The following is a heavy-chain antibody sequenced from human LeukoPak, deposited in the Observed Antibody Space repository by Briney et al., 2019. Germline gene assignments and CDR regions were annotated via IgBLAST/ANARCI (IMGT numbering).Heavy chain of an antibody. J-gene: IGHJ4*02. D-gene: IGHD3-10*01. CDR1: GFTFSSDW. CDR2: IKQDGSEK. Sequence: GGSLRLSCAASGFTFSSDWMSWVRQAPGKGLEWVANIKQDGSEKYYVDSVRGRFTISRDNAKNSLYLQMNSLRAEDTAVYYCARDRGGFAYWGQGTLVTVSS. CDR3: ARDRGGFAY. V-gene: IGHV3-7*01.